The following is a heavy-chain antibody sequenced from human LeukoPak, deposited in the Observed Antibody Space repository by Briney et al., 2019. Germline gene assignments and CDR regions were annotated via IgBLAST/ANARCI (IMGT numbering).Heavy chain of an antibody. CDR1: GYTLTELS. CDR3: ARVPRRGERFDP. D-gene: IGHD3-10*01. J-gene: IGHJ5*02. V-gene: IGHV1-24*01. Sequence: ASVKVSCKVSGYTLTELSIHWVRQAPGKGLEWMGGFDPEDGETIYAQKFQGRVTMTEDTSTDTAYMEPSSLRSEDTAVYYCARVPRRGERFDPWGQGTLVTVSS. CDR2: FDPEDGET.